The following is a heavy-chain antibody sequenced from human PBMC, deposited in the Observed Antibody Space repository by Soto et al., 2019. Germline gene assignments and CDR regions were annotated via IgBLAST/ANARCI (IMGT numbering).Heavy chain of an antibody. Sequence: ASVKVSCKASGYTFTSYDINWVRQATGQGLEWMGWMNPNSGNTGYAQKFQGRVTMTRNTSISTAYMELSSLRSEDTAGYYCARLCSVRGVIDYWGQGTLVTVSS. CDR1: GYTFTSYD. V-gene: IGHV1-8*01. CDR3: ARLCSVRGVIDY. D-gene: IGHD3-10*01. J-gene: IGHJ4*02. CDR2: MNPNSGNT.